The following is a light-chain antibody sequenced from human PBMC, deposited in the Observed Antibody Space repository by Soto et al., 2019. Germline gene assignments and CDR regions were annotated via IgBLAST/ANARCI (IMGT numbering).Light chain of an antibody. CDR3: QQRSNWPWT. Sequence: EIVLTQSPATLSLSPGERATLSCRASQSVSSYLAGYQQKPGQAPRLLIYDTSNRATDIPARFRGSGSGTDFTLTISSLEPEDFAVYYCQQRSNWPWTFGQGTKVEIK. CDR1: QSVSSY. CDR2: DTS. J-gene: IGKJ1*01. V-gene: IGKV3-11*01.